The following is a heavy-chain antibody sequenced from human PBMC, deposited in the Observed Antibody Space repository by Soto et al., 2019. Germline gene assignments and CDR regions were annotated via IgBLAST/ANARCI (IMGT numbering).Heavy chain of an antibody. V-gene: IGHV4-34*01. CDR1: GGAFSSYS. J-gene: IGHJ5*02. CDR2: INHSGST. D-gene: IGHD3-10*01. CDR3: ARGLTLTKIWGRPQNRFDP. Sequence: SETLSLTCAVYGGAFSSYSWTWIRQPPGQGLEWIGEINHSGSTDYNPSLKSRVTISVDTSKNQFSLKLNSVTAADTAVYYCARGLTLTKIWGRPQNRFDPWGQGVLVTVSS.